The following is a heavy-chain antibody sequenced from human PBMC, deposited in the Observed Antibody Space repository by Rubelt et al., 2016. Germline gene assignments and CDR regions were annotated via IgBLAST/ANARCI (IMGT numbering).Heavy chain of an antibody. V-gene: IGHV3-66*01. CDR1: GFTVSSNY. J-gene: IGHJ4*02. D-gene: IGHD6-13*01. CDR3: ARGFTAAAVDY. CDR2: VYSGGGT. Sequence: GGGLVQPGGSLRLSCAASGFTVSSNYMSWVRQAPGKGLEYVSIVYSGGGTYYADYVKGRFTISRDNSKNALFLQMTSLRVEDTAVYYCARGFTAAAVDYWGQGTLATVSS.